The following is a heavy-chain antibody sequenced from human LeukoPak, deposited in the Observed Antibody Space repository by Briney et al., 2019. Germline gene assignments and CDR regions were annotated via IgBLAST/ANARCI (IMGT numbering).Heavy chain of an antibody. J-gene: IGHJ4*02. CDR3: AKDRSCINDVFHGDSDY. CDR1: GFIFSSYA. V-gene: IGHV3-23*01. CDR2: ISGSGGST. Sequence: GGSLRLSCAASGFIFSSYAMSWVRQAPGKGLEWVSTISGSGGSTYYADSVKGRFTISRDNSKNTVYLQMNSLRAEDTAVYYRAKDRSCINDVFHGDSDYWGQGTLVTVSS. D-gene: IGHD2-8*01.